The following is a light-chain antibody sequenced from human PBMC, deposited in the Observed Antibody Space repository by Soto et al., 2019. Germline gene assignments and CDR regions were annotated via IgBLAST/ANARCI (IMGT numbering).Light chain of an antibody. CDR1: HCLLHSNGYNY. Sequence: FVMTQSPLSRPVTPGEPTSIFCRSCHCLLHSNGYNYLDWHLQQQGXSPXLLIYLGSNRASGVPDRLSGSGSGTDFTPKISRLEAEYVGFYYCMQALQTQTFGQGTKVDIK. J-gene: IGKJ1*01. V-gene: IGKV2-28*01. CDR2: LGS. CDR3: MQALQTQT.